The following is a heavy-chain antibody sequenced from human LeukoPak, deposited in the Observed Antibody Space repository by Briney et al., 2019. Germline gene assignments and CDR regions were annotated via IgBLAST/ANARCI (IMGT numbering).Heavy chain of an antibody. J-gene: IGHJ3*02. CDR1: GGTFSSYA. V-gene: IGHV1-8*02. Sequence: ASVKVSCKASGGTFSSYAISWVRQATGQGLEWMGWMNPNSGNTGYAQKFQGRVTMTRNTSISTAYMELSSLRSEDTAVYYCARLTILGAFDIWGQGTMVTVSS. D-gene: IGHD3-9*01. CDR3: ARLTILGAFDI. CDR2: MNPNSGNT.